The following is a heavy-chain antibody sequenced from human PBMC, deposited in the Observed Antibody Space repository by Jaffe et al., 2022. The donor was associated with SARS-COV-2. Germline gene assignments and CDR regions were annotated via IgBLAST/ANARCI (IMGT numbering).Heavy chain of an antibody. CDR2: ISYDGSNK. CDR3: AKDQWELSYYFDY. J-gene: IGHJ4*02. D-gene: IGHD1-26*01. V-gene: IGHV3-30*18. Sequence: QVQLVESGGGVVQPGRSLRLSCAASGFTFSSYGMHWVRQAPGKGLEWVAVISYDGSNKYYADSVKGRFTISRDNSKNTLYLQMNSLRAEDTAVYYCAKDQWELSYYFDYWGQGTLVTVSS. CDR1: GFTFSSYG.